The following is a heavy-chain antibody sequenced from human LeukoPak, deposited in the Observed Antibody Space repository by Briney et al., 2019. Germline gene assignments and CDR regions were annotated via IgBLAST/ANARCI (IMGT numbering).Heavy chain of an antibody. CDR3: AKDLSSGWYYNSFDY. J-gene: IGHJ4*02. CDR2: ISGSGGST. V-gene: IGHV3-23*01. Sequence: GGSLRLSCAASGFTFSSYAMSWVRQAPGKGLEWVSAISGSGGSTYYADSVKGRFTISRDNSKNTLHLQMDSLRAEDTAVYYCAKDLSSGWYYNSFDYWGQGTLVTVSS. CDR1: GFTFSSYA. D-gene: IGHD6-19*01.